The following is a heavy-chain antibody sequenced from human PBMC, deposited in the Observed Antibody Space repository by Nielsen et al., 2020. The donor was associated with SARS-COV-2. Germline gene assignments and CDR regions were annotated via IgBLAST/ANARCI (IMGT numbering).Heavy chain of an antibody. V-gene: IGHV3-23*01. J-gene: IGHJ5*02. CDR3: AKDRYSSGSDWFDP. Sequence: GGSLRLSCAASGFTFSSYAMSWVRQAPGKGLEWVSAISGSGGSTYYADSVKGRFTISRDNAKNSLYLQMNSLRAEDTALYYCAKDRYSSGSDWFDPWGQGTLVTVSS. CDR1: GFTFSSYA. CDR2: ISGSGGST. D-gene: IGHD6-19*01.